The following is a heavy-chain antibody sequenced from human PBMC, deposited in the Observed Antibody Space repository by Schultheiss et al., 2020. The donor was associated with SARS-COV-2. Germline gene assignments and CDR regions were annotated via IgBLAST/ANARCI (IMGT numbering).Heavy chain of an antibody. CDR3: AKDDSSFDAEYFQH. CDR1: GFTFDDYA. D-gene: IGHD6-6*01. CDR2: ISWNSGSI. V-gene: IGHV3-9*01. J-gene: IGHJ1*01. Sequence: GGSLRLSCAASGFTFDDYAMHWVRQAPGKGLEWVSGISWNSGSIGYADSVKGRFTISRDNSRNTLYLQMNSLRAEDTAVYYCAKDDSSFDAEYFQHWGQGTLVTVSS.